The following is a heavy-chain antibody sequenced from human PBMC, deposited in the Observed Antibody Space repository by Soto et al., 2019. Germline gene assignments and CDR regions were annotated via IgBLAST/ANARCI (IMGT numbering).Heavy chain of an antibody. J-gene: IGHJ5*02. Sequence: ASVKVSCKASGYTFTAYYMHWVRQAPGQGLEWMGWINPNSGGTYHAQNFQGRVTMTRDTSTTTAYMELASLRSDDTAVYYCARGGGRGYNELAPWGHGTLVTVSS. D-gene: IGHD5-12*01. V-gene: IGHV1-2*02. CDR3: ARGGGRGYNELAP. CDR1: GYTFTAYY. CDR2: INPNSGGT.